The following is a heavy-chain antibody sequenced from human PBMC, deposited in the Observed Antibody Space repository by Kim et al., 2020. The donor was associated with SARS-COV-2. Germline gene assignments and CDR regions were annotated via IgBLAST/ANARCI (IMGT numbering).Heavy chain of an antibody. V-gene: IGHV1-18*01. J-gene: IGHJ6*02. CDR3: ARVRSSSWNYYYYGMDV. CDR1: GYTFTSYG. CDR2: ISAYNGNT. D-gene: IGHD6-13*01. Sequence: ASVKVSCKASGYTFTSYGISWVRQAPGQGLEWMGWISAYNGNTNYAQKLQGRVTMTTDTSTSTAYMELRSLRSDDTAVYYCARVRSSSWNYYYYGMDVWGQGTTVTVSS.